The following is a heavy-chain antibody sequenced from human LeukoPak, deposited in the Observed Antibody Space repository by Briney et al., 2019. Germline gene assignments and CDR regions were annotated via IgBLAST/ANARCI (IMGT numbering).Heavy chain of an antibody. CDR2: MNPNSGNT. Sequence: ASVKVSCKASGYTFTSYDINWVRQATGQGLEWMGWMNPNSGNTGYAQKFQGRVTMTRNTSISTAYMELSSLRSEDTAVYYCARGMDYDFWSGYYFWFDPWGQGTLVTVSP. CDR3: ARGMDYDFWSGYYFWFDP. V-gene: IGHV1-8*01. CDR1: GYTFTSYD. D-gene: IGHD3-3*01. J-gene: IGHJ5*02.